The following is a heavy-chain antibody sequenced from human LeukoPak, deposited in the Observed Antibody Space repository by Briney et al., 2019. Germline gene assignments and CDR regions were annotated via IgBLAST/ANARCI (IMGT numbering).Heavy chain of an antibody. CDR3: AVPTLDMTSYDY. D-gene: IGHD3/OR15-3a*01. CDR2: INPNSGST. V-gene: IGHV1-46*01. CDR1: GYTFTGYY. J-gene: IGHJ4*02. Sequence: ASVKVSCKASGYTFTGYYMHWVRQAPGQGLEWMGWINPNSGSTSYAQKFQGRVTMTRDMSTSTVYMELSSLRSEDTAVYYCAVPTLDMTSYDYWGQGTLVTVSS.